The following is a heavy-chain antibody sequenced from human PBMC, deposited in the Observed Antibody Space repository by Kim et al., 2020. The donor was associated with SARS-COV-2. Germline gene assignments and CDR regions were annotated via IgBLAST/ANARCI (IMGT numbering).Heavy chain of an antibody. D-gene: IGHD3-22*01. CDR1: GASISGYY. V-gene: IGHV4-59*01. CDR3: ARGSTFYYDVGTSFKPLGYFDS. CDR2: IFYTGRT. Sequence: SETLSLTCTVSGASISGYYWGWIRQPPGKGLEYIGYIFYTGRTNYNPPLKRRVTISFDKSKNQFSLHLNSVTAADTAVYYCARGSTFYYDVGTSFKPLGYFDSWGRGPLVTVSS. J-gene: IGHJ4*02.